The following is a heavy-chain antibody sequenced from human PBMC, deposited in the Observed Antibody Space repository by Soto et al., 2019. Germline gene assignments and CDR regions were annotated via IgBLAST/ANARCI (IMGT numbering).Heavy chain of an antibody. Sequence: PGGSLRLSCAASGFTFSSYAMSWVRQAAGKGLEWVSAISGSGGSTYYADSVKGRFTISRDNSKNTLYLQMNSLRAEDTAVYYCAKEGAGYRSSGTFFDYGGEGTLVTVFS. D-gene: IGHD6-13*01. V-gene: IGHV3-23*01. CDR3: AKEGAGYRSSGTFFDY. CDR2: ISGSGGST. J-gene: IGHJ4*02. CDR1: GFTFSSYA.